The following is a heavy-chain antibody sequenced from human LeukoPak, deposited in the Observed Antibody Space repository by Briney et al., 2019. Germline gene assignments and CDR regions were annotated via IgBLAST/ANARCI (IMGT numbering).Heavy chain of an antibody. CDR1: GFTFSSYA. J-gene: IGHJ4*02. D-gene: IGHD5-12*01. V-gene: IGHV3-21*01. CDR2: ISSSSSYI. CDR3: ARGNSGYDCLLDY. Sequence: PGGSLRLSCAASGFTFSSYAMSWVRQAPGKGLEWVSSISSSSSYIYYADSVKGRFTISRDNAKNSLYLQMNSLRAEDTAVYYCARGNSGYDCLLDYWGQGALVTVSS.